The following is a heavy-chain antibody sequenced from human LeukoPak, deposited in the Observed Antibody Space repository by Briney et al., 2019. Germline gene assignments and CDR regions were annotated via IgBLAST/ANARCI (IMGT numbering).Heavy chain of an antibody. CDR2: IYSGGST. CDR3: ARDRYSYGYALDC. Sequence: GGSLRLSCTASGFTVSNNYMSWVRQAPGKGLEWVSVIYSGGSTYHADSVEGRFIISRDNSKNTLNLQMNSLRVEDSAVYYCARDRYSYGYALDCWGQGTLVTVSS. CDR1: GFTVSNNY. V-gene: IGHV3-66*02. J-gene: IGHJ4*02. D-gene: IGHD5-18*01.